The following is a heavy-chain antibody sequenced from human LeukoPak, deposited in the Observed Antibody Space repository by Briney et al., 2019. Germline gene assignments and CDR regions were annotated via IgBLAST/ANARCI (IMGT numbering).Heavy chain of an antibody. J-gene: IGHJ4*02. CDR2: ISGSGGST. CDR1: GFTFSSYS. CDR3: AKQKTYYYDSSGYYVDY. Sequence: GGSLRLSCAASGFTFSSYSMNWVRQAPGKGLEWVSAISGSGGSTYYADSVKGRFTISRDNSKNTLYLQMNSLRAEDTAVYYCAKQKTYYYDSSGYYVDYWGQGTLVTVSS. V-gene: IGHV3-23*01. D-gene: IGHD3-22*01.